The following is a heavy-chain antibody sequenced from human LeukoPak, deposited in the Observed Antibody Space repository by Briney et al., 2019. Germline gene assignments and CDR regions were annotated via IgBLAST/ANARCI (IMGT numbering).Heavy chain of an antibody. Sequence: GGSLRLSCAASGFTFSSYSMNWVRQAPGKGLEWVSSISSSSSYIYYADSVKGRFTISRDNAKNSLYLQMNSLRAEDTAVYYCAKDTAGNFDYWGQGTLVTVSS. CDR3: AKDTAGNFDY. CDR2: ISSSSSYI. D-gene: IGHD6-13*01. CDR1: GFTFSSYS. J-gene: IGHJ4*02. V-gene: IGHV3-21*01.